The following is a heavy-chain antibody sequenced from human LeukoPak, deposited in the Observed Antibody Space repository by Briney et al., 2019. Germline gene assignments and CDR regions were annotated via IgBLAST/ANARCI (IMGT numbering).Heavy chain of an antibody. V-gene: IGHV3-53*01. J-gene: IGHJ6*03. CDR3: ARDGYGNNNMDV. Sequence: GGSLRLSCAASGFSVSSNFMSWVRQAPGKGLEWVSVIYSGGTTYYADSVKGRFTISRDNSRNTLYLQMNSLRAEDTAVYYCARDGYGNNNMDVWGKGTTVTVSS. CDR2: IYSGGTT. CDR1: GFSVSSNF. D-gene: IGHD1/OR15-1a*01.